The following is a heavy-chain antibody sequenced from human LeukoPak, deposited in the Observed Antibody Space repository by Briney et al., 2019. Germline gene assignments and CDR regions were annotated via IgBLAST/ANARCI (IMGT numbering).Heavy chain of an antibody. Sequence: PGGSLRLSCAASGFTFDDYAMHWVRQAPGKGLEWVSGISWNSGSIGYADSVKGRFTISRDNAKNSLYLQMNGLRAEDTALYYCAKVASGWQNWFDPWGQGTLVTVSS. CDR3: AKVASGWQNWFDP. CDR1: GFTFDDYA. CDR2: ISWNSGSI. V-gene: IGHV3-9*01. D-gene: IGHD6-19*01. J-gene: IGHJ5*02.